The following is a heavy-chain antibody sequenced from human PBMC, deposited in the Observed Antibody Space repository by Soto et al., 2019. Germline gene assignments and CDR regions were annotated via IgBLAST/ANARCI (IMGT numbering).Heavy chain of an antibody. CDR2: FDPEDGET. CDR3: STLRRDWNYVHCWDN. CDR1: GYSNSEFL. D-gene: IGHD1-7*01. J-gene: IGHJ4*02. V-gene: IGHV1-24*01. Sequence: ALLNGYWKSFGYSNSEFLVRWVSMAKGKGLEWMGGFDPEDGETIYAQKFQGRVTMTEDTSTDTAYMELSSLRSEDTAVYYCSTLRRDWNYVHCWDNCGQATLVTVSS.